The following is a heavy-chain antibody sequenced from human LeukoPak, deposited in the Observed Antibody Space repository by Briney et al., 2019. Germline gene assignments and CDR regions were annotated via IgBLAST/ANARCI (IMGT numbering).Heavy chain of an antibody. V-gene: IGHV4-59*01. CDR2: IYYTGNT. CDR1: GGAISYYY. CDR3: ARDLASCAGDCYSDGFDY. Sequence: SETLSLTCTVSGGAISYYYWNWIRQPPGKGLEWIGYIYYTGNTNYNPSLKSRVTISVDTSKNQFSLKLSSVTAADTAVYYCARDLASCAGDCYSDGFDYWGQGALVTVSS. D-gene: IGHD2-21*02. J-gene: IGHJ4*02.